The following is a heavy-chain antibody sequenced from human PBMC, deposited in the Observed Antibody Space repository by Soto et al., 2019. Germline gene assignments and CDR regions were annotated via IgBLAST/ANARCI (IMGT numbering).Heavy chain of an antibody. D-gene: IGHD3-22*01. J-gene: IGHJ5*02. CDR1: GGSISSGGYY. Sequence: QVQLQESGPGLVKPSQTLSLTCTVSGGSISSGGYYWSWIRQHPGKGLEWIGYIYYSGSTYYNPSLQSRVTISVDTSKNQFSLKLSSVTAADTAVYYCARDRGSGYYNTNWFDPWGQGTLVTVSS. CDR2: IYYSGST. CDR3: ARDRGSGYYNTNWFDP. V-gene: IGHV4-31*03.